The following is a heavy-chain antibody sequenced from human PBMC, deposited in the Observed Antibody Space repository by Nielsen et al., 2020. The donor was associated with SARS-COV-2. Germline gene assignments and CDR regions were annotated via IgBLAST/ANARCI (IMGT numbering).Heavy chain of an antibody. J-gene: IGHJ3*02. CDR2: IYYSGTT. CDR3: ARSGPRRNNAFDI. CDR1: GGSFSSNSYY. D-gene: IGHD1-26*01. Sequence: SETLSLTCTVSGGSFSSNSYYWGWIRQPPGKGLEWIASIYYSGTTYYNPSLKSRVAISIDTSKNQFSPKVTSVTAADTAVYYCARSGPRRNNAFDIWGQGSMVTVSS. V-gene: IGHV4-39*01.